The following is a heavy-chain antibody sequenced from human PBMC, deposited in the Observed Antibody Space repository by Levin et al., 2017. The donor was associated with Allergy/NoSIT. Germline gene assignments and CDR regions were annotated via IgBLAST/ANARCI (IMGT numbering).Heavy chain of an antibody. CDR3: ATVRCRGGDCYSLWGTSHDAFDI. CDR2: FDPEDGET. J-gene: IGHJ3*02. D-gene: IGHD2-21*02. CDR1: GYTLTELS. V-gene: IGHV1-24*01. Sequence: GESLKISCKVSGYTLTELSMHWVRQAPGKGLEWMGGFDPEDGETIYAQKFQGRVTMTEDTSTDTAYMELSSLRSEDTAVYYCATVRCRGGDCYSLWGTSHDAFDIWGQGTMVTVSS.